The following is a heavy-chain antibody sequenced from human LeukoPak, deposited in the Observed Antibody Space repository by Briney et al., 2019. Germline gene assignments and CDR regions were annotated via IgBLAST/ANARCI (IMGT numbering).Heavy chain of an antibody. V-gene: IGHV3-23*01. Sequence: GGSLRLSCAASGFTFSSYAMSWARQAPGKGLEWVSAISASGGSTYYADSVKGRFTISRDNSKNTLYLQMNSLRAEDTAVYYCAKGQKVYSFDYWGQGTLVTVSS. J-gene: IGHJ4*02. CDR2: ISASGGST. D-gene: IGHD5-12*01. CDR1: GFTFSSYA. CDR3: AKGQKVYSFDY.